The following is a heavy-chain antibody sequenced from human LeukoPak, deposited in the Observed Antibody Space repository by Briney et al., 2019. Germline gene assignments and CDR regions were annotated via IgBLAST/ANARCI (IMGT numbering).Heavy chain of an antibody. D-gene: IGHD2-21*01. CDR3: KGADLWG. Sequence: GGSLPETCAASGFTFNTYSMNWARQAPGKGLEWVSTISDSSDGTYYADSVKGRFTISRDNSKNTLYLQMNSLRADDTAVYNCKGADLWGGGHG. J-gene: IGHJ3*01. V-gene: IGHV3-23*01. CDR1: GFTFNTYS. CDR2: ISDSSDGT.